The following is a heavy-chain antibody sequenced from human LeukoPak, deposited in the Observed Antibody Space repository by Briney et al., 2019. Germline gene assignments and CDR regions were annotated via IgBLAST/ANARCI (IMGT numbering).Heavy chain of an antibody. J-gene: IGHJ6*03. V-gene: IGHV3-66*02. CDR1: GFTVSSNY. D-gene: IGHD6-13*01. CDR3: AKNIAAGDSSGYYYYYMDV. CDR2: IYSGGST. Sequence: HPGGSLRLSCAASGFTVSSNYMSWVRQAPGKGLKWVSVIYSGGSTYYADSVRGRFTISRDNSKNSLYLQMNSLRAEDAAVYYCAKNIAAGDSSGYYYYYMDVWGKGTTVTVSS.